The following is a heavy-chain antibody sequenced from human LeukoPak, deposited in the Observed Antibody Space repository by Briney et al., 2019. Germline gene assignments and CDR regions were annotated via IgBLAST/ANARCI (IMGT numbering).Heavy chain of an antibody. V-gene: IGHV3-23*01. J-gene: IGHJ4*02. Sequence: GGSLRLSCAASGFTFSTYAMSWVRQAPGKGLEWVSAIRGSSGTTYYAESVKGRFTISRDNSKNTLYLQMNSLRVEDTAVYYCARGSSDWYGPFDYWGQGTLVTVS. CDR1: GFTFSTYA. CDR2: IRGSSGTT. CDR3: ARGSSDWYGPFDY. D-gene: IGHD6-19*01.